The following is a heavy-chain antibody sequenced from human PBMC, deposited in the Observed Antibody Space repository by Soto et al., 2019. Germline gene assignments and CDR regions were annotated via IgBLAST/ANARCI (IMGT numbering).Heavy chain of an antibody. Sequence: QVQLVESGGDLVKPGGSLRLSCAASGFTSSDYYMSWIRQAPGKGLEWVSDISSSGRTINYADSVKGQFTISRDNAKNSLYLQMNSLRAEETAVYYCARSLGMGGDGYNWGQGTLVTVSS. CDR3: ARSLGMGGDGYN. D-gene: IGHD3-16*01. CDR1: GFTSSDYY. V-gene: IGHV3-11*04. CDR2: ISSSGRTI. J-gene: IGHJ4*02.